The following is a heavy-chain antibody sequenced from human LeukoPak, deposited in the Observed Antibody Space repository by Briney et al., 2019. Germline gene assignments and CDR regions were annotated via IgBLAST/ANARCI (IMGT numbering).Heavy chain of an antibody. Sequence: PGGSLRLSCAASGFTFSDYGMHWVRQAPGKGLEWVAVIPYDGSNKYYADSVKGRFTISRDNSKNTLYLQMNSLRAEDTAVYYCARDLNLGLTGDPAYFDYWGQGTLVTVSS. V-gene: IGHV3-30*03. CDR2: IPYDGSNK. D-gene: IGHD7-27*01. CDR1: GFTFSDYG. J-gene: IGHJ4*02. CDR3: ARDLNLGLTGDPAYFDY.